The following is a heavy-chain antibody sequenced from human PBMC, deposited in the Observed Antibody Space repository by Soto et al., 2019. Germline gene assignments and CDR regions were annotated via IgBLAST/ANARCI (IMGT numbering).Heavy chain of an antibody. Sequence: PGGSLRLSCAASGFTFSSYGMHWVRQAPGKGLEWVAVIWYDGSNKYYADSVKGRFTISRDNSKNTLYLQMNSLRAEDTAVYYCAGIDYGDYPSYYGMDVWGQGTTVTVSS. J-gene: IGHJ6*02. CDR1: GFTFSSYG. CDR2: IWYDGSNK. V-gene: IGHV3-33*01. D-gene: IGHD4-17*01. CDR3: AGIDYGDYPSYYGMDV.